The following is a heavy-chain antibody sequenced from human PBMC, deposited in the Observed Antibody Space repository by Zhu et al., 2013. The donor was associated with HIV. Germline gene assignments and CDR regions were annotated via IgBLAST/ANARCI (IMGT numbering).Heavy chain of an antibody. Sequence: QVQLVQSGAEVKKPGASVKVSCKTSGYTFTAYFIHWVRQATGQGLEWMGWMNPKSDNAGYAQKFQGRVTMTRNISISTAYMELNSLTSEDTAVYYCARGRWDSNGYYSYWGQGTLVTVSS. V-gene: IGHV1-8*02. CDR1: GYTFTAYF. J-gene: IGHJ4*02. CDR3: ARGRWDSNGYYSY. CDR2: MNPKSDNA. D-gene: IGHD3-22*01.